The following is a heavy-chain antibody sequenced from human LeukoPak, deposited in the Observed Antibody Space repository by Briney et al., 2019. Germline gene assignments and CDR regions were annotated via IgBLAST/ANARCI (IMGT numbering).Heavy chain of an antibody. CDR2: IKQDRSEK. J-gene: IGHJ6*03. D-gene: IGHD6-6*01. CDR1: GFTFTNYW. Sequence: TGGSLRLSCAASGFTFTNYWMSWVRQAPGKGLELVANIKQDRSEKYYVDSVKGRFTISRDNSKNTLYLQMGSLRAEDMAVYYCARVQLGNYYYYYMDVWGKGTTVTVSS. V-gene: IGHV3-7*01. CDR3: ARVQLGNYYYYYMDV.